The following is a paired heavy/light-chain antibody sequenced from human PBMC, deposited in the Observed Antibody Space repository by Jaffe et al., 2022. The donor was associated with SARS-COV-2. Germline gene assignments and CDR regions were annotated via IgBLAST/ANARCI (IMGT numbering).Heavy chain of an antibody. CDR1: GFTFTDSA. D-gene: IGHD1-1*01. CDR2: IVVGSGNT. Sequence: QMQLVQSGPGLKKPGTSVKVSCRASGFTFTDSAMQWVRQARGQRLEWIGWIVVGSGNTNYAQKFQERVTITRDMSTSTAYMDLSSLRSEDTAVYYCAASPNWNDGVSLSYWGQGTLVTVSS. CDR3: AASPNWNDGVSLSY. J-gene: IGHJ4*02. V-gene: IGHV1-58*02.
Light chain of an antibody. J-gene: IGKJ4*01. Sequence: DIQMTQSPSSLSASVGDRVTLTCRASQSISSYLNWYQQKPGKAPKLLIYTASSLQSGVPSRFSGSGSGTDFTLTISSLQPEDFATYYCQQSYSSPVTFGGGTKVEIK. CDR2: TAS. V-gene: IGKV1-39*01. CDR1: QSISSY. CDR3: QQSYSSPVT.